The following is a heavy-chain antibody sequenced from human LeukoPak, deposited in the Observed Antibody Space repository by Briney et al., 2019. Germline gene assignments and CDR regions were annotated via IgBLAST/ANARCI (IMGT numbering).Heavy chain of an antibody. CDR2: INHSGST. D-gene: IGHD3-9*01. J-gene: IGHJ4*02. V-gene: IGHV4-34*01. Sequence: KPSETLSLTCAVYGGSFSGYYWSWIRQPPGKGLEWIGEINHSGSTNYNPSLKSRVTISVDTSKNQFSLKLSSVTAADTAVYYCARGQLRYFDWLSPSDLDYWGQGTLVTVSS. CDR3: ARGQLRYFDWLSPSDLDY. CDR1: GGSFSGYY.